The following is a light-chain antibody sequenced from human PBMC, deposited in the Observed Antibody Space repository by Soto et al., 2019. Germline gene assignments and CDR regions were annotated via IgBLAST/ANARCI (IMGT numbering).Light chain of an antibody. J-gene: IGKJ2*01. CDR2: GAS. Sequence: EIVLTQSPGTLSLSPGERATLSCRASPSLTSSYLAWYQQKPGQAPRLLIYGASSRATGIPDRFSGGGSGTDVTLAISRLEPEDFGVYYCQQYESSPPSYTFGQGTKLEIK. CDR3: QQYESSPPSYT. CDR1: PSLTSSY. V-gene: IGKV3-20*01.